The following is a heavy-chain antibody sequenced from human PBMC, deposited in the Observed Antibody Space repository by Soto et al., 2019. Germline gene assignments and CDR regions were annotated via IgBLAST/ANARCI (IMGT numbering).Heavy chain of an antibody. Sequence: SETLSLTCTVSGGSISSGDYYWSWIRQPPGKGLEWIGYIYYSGSTYYNPSLKSRVTISVDTSKNQFSLKLTSVTAADTAVYYCARADLDRIPFDYWGQGTLVTVSS. V-gene: IGHV4-30-4*01. CDR3: ARADLDRIPFDY. D-gene: IGHD2-2*03. CDR1: GGSISSGDYY. CDR2: IYYSGST. J-gene: IGHJ4*02.